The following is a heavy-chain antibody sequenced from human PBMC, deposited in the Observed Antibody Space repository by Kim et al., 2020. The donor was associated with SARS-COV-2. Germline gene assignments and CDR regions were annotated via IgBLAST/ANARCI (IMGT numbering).Heavy chain of an antibody. Sequence: ASVKVSCKASGYSFDTFSLYWLRQAPGQRFEWMGWINGGNGNTRYSQNFQGRVIFTRDTSATTAYMELTSLTFKDTAVYHCAREGSGSYNWLDPWGQGTLATVSS. V-gene: IGHV1-3*01. CDR2: INGGNGNT. CDR3: AREGSGSYNWLDP. D-gene: IGHD3-10*01. J-gene: IGHJ5*02. CDR1: GYSFDTFS.